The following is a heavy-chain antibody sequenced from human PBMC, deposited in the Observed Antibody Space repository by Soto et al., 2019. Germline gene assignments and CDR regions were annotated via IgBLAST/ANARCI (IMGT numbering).Heavy chain of an antibody. CDR1: GFTFDDYA. D-gene: IGHD6-19*01. Sequence: GGSLRLSCAASGFTFDDYAMHWVRQAPGKGLEWVSGISWNSGSIGYADSVKGRFTISRDNAKNSLYLQMNSLRAEDTALYYCAKASSGWFHDAFDIWGQGTMVTVSS. J-gene: IGHJ3*02. V-gene: IGHV3-9*01. CDR2: ISWNSGSI. CDR3: AKASSGWFHDAFDI.